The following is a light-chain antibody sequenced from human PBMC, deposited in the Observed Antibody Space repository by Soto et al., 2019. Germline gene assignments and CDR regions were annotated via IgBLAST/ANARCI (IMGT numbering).Light chain of an antibody. V-gene: IGKV3-11*01. CDR3: HQRSKWPLT. Sequence: EIVLTQSPATLSLSPGERATLSCRASQSVSYYLAWYQQKPVQAPRLLIFDASNRASGIPARFSGSGSGTDFTLTISSLQPEDFAVYYCHQRSKWPLTFGGGTKVEIK. J-gene: IGKJ4*01. CDR2: DAS. CDR1: QSVSYY.